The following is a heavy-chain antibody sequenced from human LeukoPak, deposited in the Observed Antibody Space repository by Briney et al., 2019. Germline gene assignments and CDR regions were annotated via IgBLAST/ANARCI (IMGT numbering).Heavy chain of an antibody. D-gene: IGHD7-27*01. CDR1: GFTFSSYA. CDR3: ATIGDRRTGELYRIDY. J-gene: IGHJ4*02. Sequence: PGRSLRLSCAASGFTFSSYAVHWVRQAPGKGLEWVAVIWYDGSNQYYADSVKGRFIISRDNSKNTLYLQMNSLRAEDAAIYYCATIGDRRTGELYRIDYWGQGTLVTVSS. CDR2: IWYDGSNQ. V-gene: IGHV3-33*01.